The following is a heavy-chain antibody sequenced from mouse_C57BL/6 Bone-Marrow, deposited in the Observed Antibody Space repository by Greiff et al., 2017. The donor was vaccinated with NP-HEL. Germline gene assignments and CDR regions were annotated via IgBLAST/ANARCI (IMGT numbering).Heavy chain of an antibody. Sequence: VQLQQPGAELVKPGASVKMSCKASGYTFTSYWITWVKQRPGQGLEWIGDIYPGSGSTNYNEKFKSKATLTVDTSSSTAYMQLSSLTSEDSAVYYCARLGYYYGSSSYYFDCWGQGTTLTVSS. J-gene: IGHJ2*01. CDR2: IYPGSGST. CDR3: ARLGYYYGSSSYYFDC. V-gene: IGHV1-55*01. CDR1: GYTFTSYW. D-gene: IGHD1-1*01.